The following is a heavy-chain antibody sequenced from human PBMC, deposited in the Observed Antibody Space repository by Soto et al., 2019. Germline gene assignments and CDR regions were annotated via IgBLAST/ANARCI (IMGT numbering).Heavy chain of an antibody. V-gene: IGHV4-4*07. CDR3: ARDRDSGSYYFDY. Sequence: PENLRHPKTVSAGSPRPDTGPWIRQPAGKGREWIGRIYTSGSTNYNPSLKSRVTMSVDTSKNQFSLKLSSVTAADTAVYYCARDRDSGSYYFDYWGQGTLVTVS. CDR2: IYTSGST. D-gene: IGHD1-26*01. CDR1: AGSPRPDT. J-gene: IGHJ4*02.